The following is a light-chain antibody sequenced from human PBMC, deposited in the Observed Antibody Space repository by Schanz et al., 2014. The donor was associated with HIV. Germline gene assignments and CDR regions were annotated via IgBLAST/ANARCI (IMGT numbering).Light chain of an antibody. CDR2: DIT. CDR1: SSGVGIYNY. Sequence: QSALTQPRSVSGSPGQSVTISCTGASSGVGIYNYVSWYQQHPGKAPKLMIYDITKRPSGVPDRFSGSKSGNTASLTISGLQADDEADYYCSSYAGSNKNVFGTGTKLTVL. CDR3: SSYAGSNKNV. J-gene: IGLJ1*01. V-gene: IGLV2-11*01.